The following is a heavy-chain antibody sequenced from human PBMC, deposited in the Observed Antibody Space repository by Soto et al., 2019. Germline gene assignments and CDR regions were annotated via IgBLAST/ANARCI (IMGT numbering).Heavy chain of an antibody. V-gene: IGHV1-69*06. CDR2: FIPLFRPA. J-gene: IGHJ6*02. CDR1: GGTFSSYT. D-gene: IGHD2-2*01. Sequence: QVQLVQSGAEVKKPGSSVKVSCKTSGGTFSSYTISWVRQAPGQGLEWMGGFIPLFRPATYAQKFQGRVTITADRSTNTAYMELSGLGFEDTAVYYCARDCGRTNCFDMDVWGQGTTVTVSS. CDR3: ARDCGRTNCFDMDV.